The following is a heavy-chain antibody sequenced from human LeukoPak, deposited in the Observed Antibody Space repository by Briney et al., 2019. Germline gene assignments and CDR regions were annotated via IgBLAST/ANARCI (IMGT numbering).Heavy chain of an antibody. V-gene: IGHV3-23*01. CDR1: GFTFSSYA. CDR2: ISGSGGST. D-gene: IGHD2-2*01. J-gene: IGHJ4*02. Sequence: PGESLRLSCAASGFTFSSYAMSWVRQAPGKWLEWVSAISGSGGSTYYADSVKGRFTISRDNSKNTLYLQMNSLRAEDTAVYYCAKLAVVPAAKGYYFDYWGQGTLVTVSS. CDR3: AKLAVVPAAKGYYFDY.